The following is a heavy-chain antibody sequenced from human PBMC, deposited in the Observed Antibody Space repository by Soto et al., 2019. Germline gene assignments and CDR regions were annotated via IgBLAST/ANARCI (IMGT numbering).Heavy chain of an antibody. CDR2: ISDSGSS. CDR3: ARTTFYDIFTAYYSLFDY. J-gene: IGHJ4*02. D-gene: IGHD3-9*01. V-gene: IGHV4-31*03. Sequence: QVQLQESGPGLVKPSQTLTLTCTVSGGSISSGRFYWSWIRQHPGKGLEWIGHISDSGSSYYNPSLESRVTISVDTSENQFSLKLSAVTAADTAVYFCARTTFYDIFTAYYSLFDYWGPGTKVTVSS. CDR1: GGSISSGRFY.